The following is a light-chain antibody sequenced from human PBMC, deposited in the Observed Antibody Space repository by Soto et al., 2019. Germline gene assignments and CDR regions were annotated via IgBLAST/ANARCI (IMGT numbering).Light chain of an antibody. CDR3: QQRSRWPWT. CDR1: QHIWSY. Sequence: EIVLTQSPATLSSSPGERATLSCRASQHIWSYLAWYQQKPGQAPRLLMYDASKRATGIPARFSGSGSGTDFTLTISSLEPEDFAVYYCQQRSRWPWTFGQGTKVE. J-gene: IGKJ1*01. V-gene: IGKV3-11*01. CDR2: DAS.